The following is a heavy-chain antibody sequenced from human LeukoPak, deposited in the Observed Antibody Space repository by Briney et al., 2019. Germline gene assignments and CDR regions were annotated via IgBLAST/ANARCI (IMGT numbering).Heavy chain of an antibody. J-gene: IGHJ4*02. CDR2: IYSGGGI. V-gene: IGHV3-66*01. CDR1: GFSVSSNY. Sequence: GGSLRLSCAVAGFSVSSNYMSWVRQAPGKGLEWVSVIYSGGGIYYADSVKGRFTSSRDSSKNMMYLQLNSLRVEDTAVYFCARDSHKGFWGQGALVTVSS. CDR3: ARDSHKGF.